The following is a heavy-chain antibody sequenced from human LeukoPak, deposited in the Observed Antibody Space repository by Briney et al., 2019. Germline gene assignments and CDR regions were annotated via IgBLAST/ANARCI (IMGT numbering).Heavy chain of an antibody. CDR3: ARSGESGRPYYYYYYMDV. CDR1: GGTFSSYA. Sequence: SVKVSCKASGGTFSSYAISWVRQAPGQGLEWMGGIIPIFGTANYAQKFQGRVTITTDESTSTAYMELSSLRSEDTAVYYCARSGESGRPYYYYYYMDVWCKGTTVTVSS. D-gene: IGHD1-26*01. J-gene: IGHJ6*03. V-gene: IGHV1-69*05. CDR2: IIPIFGTA.